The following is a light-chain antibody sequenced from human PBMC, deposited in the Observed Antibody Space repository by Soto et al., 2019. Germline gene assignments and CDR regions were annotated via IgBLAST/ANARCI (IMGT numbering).Light chain of an antibody. CDR1: QGIRND. V-gene: IGKV1-6*01. CDR3: LQDYNYPWT. J-gene: IGKJ1*01. Sequence: IQITQSPSSLSASVSDIFTITCRASQGIRNDLGWYQQKPGKAPKLLIYAASSLQSGVPSRFSGSGSGTDFTLTISSLQPEDFATYYCLQDYNYPWTFGQGTKVDIK. CDR2: AAS.